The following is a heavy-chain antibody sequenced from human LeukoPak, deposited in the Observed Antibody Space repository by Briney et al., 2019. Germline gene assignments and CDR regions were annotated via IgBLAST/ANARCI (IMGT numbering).Heavy chain of an antibody. CDR2: IKYSGST. D-gene: IGHD3-10*01. J-gene: IGHJ4*02. CDR3: ARGITLFDY. Sequence: SENLSLTCTVSGGSISTYYWSWIRQPPGKGLEWIGYIKYSGSTNYNPSLKSRVTISVDTSKNQFSLKLSSVTAADTAVYYCARGITLFDYWGQGTLVTVSS. CDR1: GGSISTYY. V-gene: IGHV4-59*01.